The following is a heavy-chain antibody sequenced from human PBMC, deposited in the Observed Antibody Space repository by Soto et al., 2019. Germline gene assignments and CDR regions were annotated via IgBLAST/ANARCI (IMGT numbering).Heavy chain of an antibody. Sequence: EVQLLEPGGGLVQPGGSLRLSCAASGFTFSSFFMSWVRQAPGKGLDWVSGIGANGGGTYYADSVKGRFIISRDNSKNARQLQMNSLRAEDTAVYYCARDPIGDYLGAFDFWSQTTMVTVSS. D-gene: IGHD4-17*01. V-gene: IGHV3-23*01. J-gene: IGHJ3*01. CDR2: IGANGGGT. CDR3: ARDPIGDYLGAFDF. CDR1: GFTFSSFF.